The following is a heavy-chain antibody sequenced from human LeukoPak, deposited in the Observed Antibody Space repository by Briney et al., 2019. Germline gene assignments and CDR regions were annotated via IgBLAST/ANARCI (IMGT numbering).Heavy chain of an antibody. CDR3: ARRSSSWYQVIDY. CDR2: INHSGST. CDR1: GGSFSGYY. V-gene: IGHV4-34*01. J-gene: IGHJ4*02. D-gene: IGHD6-13*01. Sequence: SETLSLTCAVYGGSFSGYYWSWIRQPPGKGLEWIWEINHSGSTNYNPSLKRRVTISVDTSKNQFSLKLSSVTAADTAVYYCARRSSSWYQVIDYWGQGTLVTVSS.